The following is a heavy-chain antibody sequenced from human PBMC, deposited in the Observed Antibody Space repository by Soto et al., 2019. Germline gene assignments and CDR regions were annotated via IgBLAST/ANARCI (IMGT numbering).Heavy chain of an antibody. J-gene: IGHJ6*02. CDR2: INPSGGST. D-gene: IGHD3-22*01. Sequence: ASVKVSCKASGYTFTSYYMHWVRQAPGQGLEWMGIINPSGGSTSYAQKFQGRVTMTRDTSTSTVYMELSSLRSEDTAVYYCARDLYDSAGVYYYGMDVWGQGTTVTVYS. CDR1: GYTFTSYY. CDR3: ARDLYDSAGVYYYGMDV. V-gene: IGHV1-46*01.